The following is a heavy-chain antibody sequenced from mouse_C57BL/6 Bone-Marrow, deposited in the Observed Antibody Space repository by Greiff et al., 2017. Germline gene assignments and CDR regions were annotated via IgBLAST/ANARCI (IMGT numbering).Heavy chain of an antibody. CDR2: IHTNSGST. J-gene: IGHJ2*01. V-gene: IGHV1-64*01. Sequence: QVQLQQPGAELVKPGASVKLSCKASGYTFTSYRMHWVKQRHGKGLEWIGMIHTNSGSTNNNEKFKSKATLTVDKSSSTAYMQRSSLTSEDSAVYYCARYYGSTIDYWGQGTTLTVSS. D-gene: IGHD1-1*01. CDR3: ARYYGSTIDY. CDR1: GYTFTSYR.